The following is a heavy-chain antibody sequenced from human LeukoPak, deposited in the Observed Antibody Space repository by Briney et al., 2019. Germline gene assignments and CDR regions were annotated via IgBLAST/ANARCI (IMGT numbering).Heavy chain of an antibody. CDR2: ISAYNGNT. D-gene: IGHD3-22*01. V-gene: IGHV1-18*01. CDR1: GYTFTSYG. J-gene: IGHJ4*02. CDR3: ARAAISKDGSGYFY. Sequence: EASVKVSCKASGYTFTSYGISWVRQAPGQGLEWMGWISAYNGNTNYAQKFQGRVTMTTDTSTSTVYMELRSLRSDDTAVYYCARAAISKDGSGYFYWGQGTLVTVSS.